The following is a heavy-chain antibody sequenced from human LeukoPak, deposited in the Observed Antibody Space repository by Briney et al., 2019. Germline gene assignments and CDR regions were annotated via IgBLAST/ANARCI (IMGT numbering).Heavy chain of an antibody. CDR2: NNPNSGAT. V-gene: IGHV1-2*02. D-gene: IGHD6-13*01. Sequence: ASVKVSCKASGYTFTSYDISWVRQAPGQGLEWMGWNNPNSGATKYAQKFQGRVTMTRDTSISTAYMELSRLRYDDTAVYYCAIDGSTWYYFDYWGQGTLVTVSS. CDR3: AIDGSTWYYFDY. J-gene: IGHJ4*02. CDR1: GYTFTSYD.